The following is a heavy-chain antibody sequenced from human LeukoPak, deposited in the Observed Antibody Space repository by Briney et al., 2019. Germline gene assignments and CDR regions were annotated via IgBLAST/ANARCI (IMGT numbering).Heavy chain of an antibody. Sequence: GGSLRLSCAASGFTFSNYAMSWVRQAPGKGLEWVSAITGSGGNTYYADSVRGRFTISRDNSKNTVFLQMNSLRAEDTAVYYCARGGQYSSSWYGYFDYWGQGTLVTVSS. CDR3: ARGGQYSSSWYGYFDY. CDR2: ITGSGGNT. CDR1: GFTFSNYA. J-gene: IGHJ4*02. D-gene: IGHD6-13*01. V-gene: IGHV3-23*01.